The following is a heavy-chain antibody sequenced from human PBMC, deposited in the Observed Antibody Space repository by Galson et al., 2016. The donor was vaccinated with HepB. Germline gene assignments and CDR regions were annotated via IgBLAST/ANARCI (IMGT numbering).Heavy chain of an antibody. CDR2: ISWNSGAK. V-gene: IGHV3-9*01. J-gene: IGHJ6*02. CDR1: GFTFHDYA. D-gene: IGHD6-19*01. CDR3: AKDMGKGVSFYFYGMDV. Sequence: SLRLSCAASGFTFHDYAMHWVRQAPGKGLEWVSGISWNSGAKGYGDSVKGRFTISRDNAENSLFLHMESLRAEDTALYYCAKDMGKGVSFYFYGMDVWGQGTTVIVSS.